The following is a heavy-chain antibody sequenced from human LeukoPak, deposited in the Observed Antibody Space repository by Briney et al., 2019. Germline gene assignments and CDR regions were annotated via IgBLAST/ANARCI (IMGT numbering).Heavy chain of an antibody. V-gene: IGHV4-59*08. J-gene: IGHJ4*02. CDR2: IYYSGST. CDR3: ATYDSSGYPTSYFDY. D-gene: IGHD3-22*01. Sequence: KPSASLSLTCTVSGGSISSYYWSWIRQPPGKGLEWIGYIYYSGSTYYNPSLKSRVTISVDTSKNQFSLKLSSVTAADTAVYYCATYDSSGYPTSYFDYWGQGTLVTVSS. CDR1: GGSISSYY.